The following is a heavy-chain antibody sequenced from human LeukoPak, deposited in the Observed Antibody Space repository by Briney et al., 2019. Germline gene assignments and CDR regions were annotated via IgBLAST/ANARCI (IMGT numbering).Heavy chain of an antibody. CDR1: GYTFTSYG. J-gene: IGHJ4*02. Sequence: GASVKVSCKASGYTFTSYGISWVRQAPGKGLEWMGGFDPEDGETIYAQKFQGRVTMTEDTSTDTAYMELSSLRSEDTAVYYCATDSSSGYRGGFDYWGQGTLVTVSS. CDR2: FDPEDGET. V-gene: IGHV1-24*01. CDR3: ATDSSSGYRGGFDY. D-gene: IGHD3-22*01.